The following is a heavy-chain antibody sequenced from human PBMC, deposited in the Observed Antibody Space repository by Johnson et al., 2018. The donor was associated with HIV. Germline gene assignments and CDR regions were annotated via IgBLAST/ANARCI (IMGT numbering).Heavy chain of an antibody. Sequence: QVQLVESGGGLVKPVGSLRLSCSASGFTFRDYYIMWIRQAPGKGLEWFSYISIGDSILSCAVPFKGRFTISRESSKNTLYLQMNSLRDEDTAVYYCAKNFGKILAAGGLEVGDAFDIWGQGTMVTVSS. CDR1: GFTFRDYY. D-gene: IGHD6-13*01. CDR2: ISIGDSIL. CDR3: AKNFGKILAAGGLEVGDAFDI. V-gene: IGHV3-11*04. J-gene: IGHJ3*02.